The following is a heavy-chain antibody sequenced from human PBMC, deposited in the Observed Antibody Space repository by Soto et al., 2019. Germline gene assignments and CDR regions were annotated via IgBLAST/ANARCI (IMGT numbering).Heavy chain of an antibody. J-gene: IGHJ4*02. Sequence: QVQLQESGPGLVKPSQTLSLTCTVSGDSIKSADYLWTWIRQTPGEGLEYIGYIYYTGTTSYKPSRQSRAAISLDTSKNQFSLKLTSATATDTDVYYCVRMKTGGSRPVDHWGQGTLVTVSS. CDR2: IYYTGTT. V-gene: IGHV4-30-4*01. CDR1: GDSIKSADYL. D-gene: IGHD2-15*01. CDR3: VRMKTGGSRPVDH.